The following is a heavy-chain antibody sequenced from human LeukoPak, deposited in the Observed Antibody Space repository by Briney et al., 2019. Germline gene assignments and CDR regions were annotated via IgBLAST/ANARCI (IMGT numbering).Heavy chain of an antibody. CDR2: IYSGGST. CDR1: GFTVSSNY. Sequence: GGSLRLSCAASGFTVSSNYMSWVRQAPGKGLEWVSVIYSGGSTYYADSVKGRFTISRDNSKNTLYLQMNSLRAEDTAVYYCARGDYHILTGYPQPYYHYYGMDVWGQGTTVTVSS. J-gene: IGHJ6*02. D-gene: IGHD3-9*01. CDR3: ARGDYHILTGYPQPYYHYYGMDV. V-gene: IGHV3-66*01.